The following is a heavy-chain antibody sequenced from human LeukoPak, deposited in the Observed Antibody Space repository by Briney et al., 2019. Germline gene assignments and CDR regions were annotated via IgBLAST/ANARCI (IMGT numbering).Heavy chain of an antibody. CDR2: IYYSGAT. CDR3: ARHDMDVSGAGLDYSDY. V-gene: IGHV4-59*08. CDR1: GGSISRYY. D-gene: IGHD1-26*01. Sequence: SETLSLTCTVSGGSISRYYWSWIRQPPGKGLEWIGYIYYSGATNYNPSLKSRVTILVDTSKNQFSLKLSSVTAAATAVYYCARHDMDVSGAGLDYSDYWGQGTLVTVSS. J-gene: IGHJ4*02.